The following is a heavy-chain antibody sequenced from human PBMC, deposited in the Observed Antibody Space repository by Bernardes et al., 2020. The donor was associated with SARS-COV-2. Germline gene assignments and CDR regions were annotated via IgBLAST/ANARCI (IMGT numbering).Heavy chain of an antibody. CDR2: FSGSGGDT. CDR1: GFTFSSYA. Sequence: GGSLRLSCAVSGFTFSSYAMSWVRQAPGKGLEWVSGFSGSGGDTYYAYAVKGRFTISRDNSKNTLYLQMNSLRAEETAVYQCSRYGPGSYQYYYYDMAVWGQGTTVTVSS. J-gene: IGHJ6*02. V-gene: IGHV3-23*01. CDR3: SRYGPGSYQYYYYDMAV. D-gene: IGHD3-10*01.